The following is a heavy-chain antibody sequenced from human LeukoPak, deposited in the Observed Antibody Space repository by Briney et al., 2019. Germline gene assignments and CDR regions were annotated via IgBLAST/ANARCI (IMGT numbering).Heavy chain of an antibody. CDR2: INHSGST. Sequence: SETLSLTCAVYGGSFSGYYWSWIRQPPGKGLEWIGEINHSGSTNYNPSLKSRVTISVDTSKNQFSLKLSSVTAADTAVYYCARGMGYYCSSTSCYKINWFDPWGQGTLVTASS. CDR3: ARGMGYYCSSTSCYKINWFDP. J-gene: IGHJ5*02. D-gene: IGHD2-2*01. V-gene: IGHV4-34*01. CDR1: GGSFSGYY.